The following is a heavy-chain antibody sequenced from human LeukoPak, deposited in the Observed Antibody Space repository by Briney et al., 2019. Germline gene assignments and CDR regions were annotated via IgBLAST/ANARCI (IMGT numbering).Heavy chain of an antibody. CDR1: GFTFSSYC. CDR2: INSDGIST. CDR3: AREQWLVSWFDP. V-gene: IGHV3-74*01. Sequence: GGSLRLSCAASGFTFSSYCMHWVRQAPGKGLVWVSRINSDGISTSYPDSVKGRFTISRDNAKNTLYLQMNSLRDEDTAVYYCAREQWLVSWFDPWGQGTLVTVSS. D-gene: IGHD6-19*01. J-gene: IGHJ5*02.